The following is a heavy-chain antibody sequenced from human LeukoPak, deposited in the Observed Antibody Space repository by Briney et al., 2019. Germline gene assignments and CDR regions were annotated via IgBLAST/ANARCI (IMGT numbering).Heavy chain of an antibody. J-gene: IGHJ4*02. V-gene: IGHV1-69*13. CDR2: IIPIFGTA. CDR1: GGTFSSYA. D-gene: IGHD5-18*01. CDR3: AIVTYEPIGYSYDQGFDY. Sequence: GASVKVSCKASGGTFSSYAISWVRQAPGQGLEWMGGIIPIFGTANYAQKFQGRVTITADESTSTAYMELSSLRSEDTAVYYCAIVTYEPIGYSYDQGFDYWGQGTLVTVSS.